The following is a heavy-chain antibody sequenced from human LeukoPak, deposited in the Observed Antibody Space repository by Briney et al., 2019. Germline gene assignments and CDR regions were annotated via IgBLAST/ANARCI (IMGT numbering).Heavy chain of an antibody. CDR2: ISYDGSNK. Sequence: GGSLRLSCAASGFTFSSYAMHWVRQAPGKGLEWVAVISYDGSNKYYADSVKGRFTISRDNSKNTLYLQMNSLRAEDTAVYYCARDPNLRYYYDSSEGYIVWGQGTLVTVSS. CDR1: GFTFSSYA. V-gene: IGHV3-30*04. CDR3: ARDPNLRYYYDSSEGYIV. J-gene: IGHJ4*02. D-gene: IGHD3-22*01.